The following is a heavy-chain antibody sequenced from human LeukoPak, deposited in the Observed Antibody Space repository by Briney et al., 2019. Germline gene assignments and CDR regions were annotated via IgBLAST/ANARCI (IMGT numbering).Heavy chain of an antibody. J-gene: IGHJ4*02. CDR1: GYSFASNW. Sequence: GESLKISCKGSGYSFASNWIGWVRQMPGKGLGWMGIIYPGDSDTRYSPSLQGQVTISADKSINTAFLQWSSLRASDTAMYYCARSPPVPYCSSTNCPFDYWGQGTLLTVSS. CDR2: IYPGDSDT. D-gene: IGHD2-2*01. V-gene: IGHV5-51*01. CDR3: ARSPPVPYCSSTNCPFDY.